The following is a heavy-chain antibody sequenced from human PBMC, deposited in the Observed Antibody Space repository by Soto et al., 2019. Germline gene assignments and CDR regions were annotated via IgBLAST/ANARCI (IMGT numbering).Heavy chain of an antibody. Sequence: ASVKVSCKASGYTFTSYYMHWVRQAPGQGLEWMGIINPSGGSTSYAQKFQGRVTMTRDTSTSTVYMELRSLRSEDTAVYYCARSLIAAAGSYYFDYWGQGTLVTVSS. D-gene: IGHD6-13*01. CDR2: INPSGGST. CDR3: ARSLIAAAGSYYFDY. V-gene: IGHV1-46*01. J-gene: IGHJ4*02. CDR1: GYTFTSYY.